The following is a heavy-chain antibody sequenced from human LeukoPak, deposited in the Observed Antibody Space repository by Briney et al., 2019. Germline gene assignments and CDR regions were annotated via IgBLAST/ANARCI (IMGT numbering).Heavy chain of an antibody. D-gene: IGHD3-10*01. Sequence: SETLSLTCTVSGGSISSYYWSWIRQPAGKGLEWIGRIYTSGSTNYNPSLKSRVTMSVDTSKNQFSLKLSSVTAADTAVYYCARARSYGSGSYYNPFDYWGQGTLVTVSS. V-gene: IGHV4-4*07. CDR3: ARARSYGSGSYYNPFDY. CDR2: IYTSGST. CDR1: GGSISSYY. J-gene: IGHJ4*02.